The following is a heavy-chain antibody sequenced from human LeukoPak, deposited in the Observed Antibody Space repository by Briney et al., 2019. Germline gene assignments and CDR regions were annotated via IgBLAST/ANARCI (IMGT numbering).Heavy chain of an antibody. CDR2: IYYSGST. CDR3: ARIYFLSSGWPYYFDY. CDR1: GGSISSSSYY. V-gene: IGHV4-39*01. D-gene: IGHD6-19*01. Sequence: SETLSLTCTVSGGSISSSSYYWGWIRQPPGKGLEWIGRIYYSGSTCYNPSLKSRVTISVDTSKNQFSLKLSSVTAADTAVYYCARIYFLSSGWPYYFDYWGQGTLVTVSS. J-gene: IGHJ4*02.